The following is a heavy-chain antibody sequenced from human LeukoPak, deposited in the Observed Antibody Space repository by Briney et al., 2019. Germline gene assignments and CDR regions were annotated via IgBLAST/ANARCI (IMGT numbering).Heavy chain of an antibody. Sequence: PGGSLRLSCAASGFTLRSYTMNWVRQAPGKGLEWVSSIGISSNKIYYADSVKGRFIISRDNAKYSVYLQMNSLRAEDTAVYYCARDCGYGDHPSWFDPWGQGTLVTVSS. CDR1: GFTLRSYT. V-gene: IGHV3-21*01. J-gene: IGHJ5*02. CDR2: IGISSNKI. D-gene: IGHD5-12*01. CDR3: ARDCGYGDHPSWFDP.